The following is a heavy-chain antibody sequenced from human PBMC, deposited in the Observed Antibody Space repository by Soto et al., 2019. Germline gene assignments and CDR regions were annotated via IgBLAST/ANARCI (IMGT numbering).Heavy chain of an antibody. CDR1: GFTFSSYG. V-gene: IGHV3-30*03. Sequence: QVQLVESGGGVVQPGRSLRLSCAASGFTFSSYGMHWVRQAPGKGLEWVAVISNDGINKYYADSVKGRFTISRDNSKNTLYLQMNSLRVEDTAVYYCAREEHIVVVTAIPAEYFQYWGQGTLVTVSS. CDR3: AREEHIVVVTAIPAEYFQY. D-gene: IGHD2-21*02. J-gene: IGHJ1*01. CDR2: ISNDGINK.